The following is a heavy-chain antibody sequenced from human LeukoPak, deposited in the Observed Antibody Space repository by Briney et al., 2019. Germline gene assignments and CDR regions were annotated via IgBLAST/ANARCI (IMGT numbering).Heavy chain of an antibody. J-gene: IGHJ3*02. CDR3: ARHRSSAYDAFDI. Sequence: PSETLSLTCTVSGGSISSSSYYWGWIRQPPGKGLEWIGSIYYSGSTYYNPSLKSRVTISVDTSKNQFSLKLSSVTAADTAVYYYARHRSSAYDAFDIWGQGTMVTVSS. CDR1: GGSISSSSYY. D-gene: IGHD3-16*01. CDR2: IYYSGST. V-gene: IGHV4-39*01.